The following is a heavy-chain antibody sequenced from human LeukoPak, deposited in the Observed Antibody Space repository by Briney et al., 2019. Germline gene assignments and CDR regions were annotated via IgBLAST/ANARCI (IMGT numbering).Heavy chain of an antibody. J-gene: IGHJ6*03. Sequence: GGSLRLSCAASGFTFSDYYMSWIRQAPGKGLEWVANIKQDGSEKYYVDSVKGRFTISRDNAKNSLYLQMNSLRAEDTAVYYCARDQYAVAAYYYYYYMDVWGKGTTVTVSS. D-gene: IGHD6-19*01. CDR1: GFTFSDYY. CDR3: ARDQYAVAAYYYYYYMDV. CDR2: IKQDGSEK. V-gene: IGHV3-7*01.